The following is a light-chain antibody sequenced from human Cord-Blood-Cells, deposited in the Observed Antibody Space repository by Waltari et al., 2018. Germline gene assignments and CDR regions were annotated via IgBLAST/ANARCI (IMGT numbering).Light chain of an antibody. CDR1: SSNIGAGYD. CDR3: QSYDSSLSGYV. J-gene: IGLJ1*01. V-gene: IGLV1-40*01. CDR2: GSS. Sequence: QSVLTQPPSVSGAPGQRVTISCTGSSSNIGAGYDVHWYQQLPAPSPKLRFYGSSNRPSGVPYRVSGSKSGTSASLAISGLQAEEEAYYYGQSYDSSLSGYVFGTGTKVTVL.